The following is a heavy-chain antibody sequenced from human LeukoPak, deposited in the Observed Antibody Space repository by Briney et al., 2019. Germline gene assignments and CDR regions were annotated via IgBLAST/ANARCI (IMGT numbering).Heavy chain of an antibody. V-gene: IGHV3-53*01. Sequence: GGSLRLSCAASGFTVSSDYMSWVRQAPGKGLEWVSVVYSGGSTYYADSVKGRFTISRDKSKNTVYLQMNSLRAGETAVYYCAREGRGSSADAFDLWGQGTMATVSS. CDR3: AREGRGSSADAFDL. CDR1: GFTVSSDY. D-gene: IGHD1-26*01. J-gene: IGHJ3*01. CDR2: VYSGGST.